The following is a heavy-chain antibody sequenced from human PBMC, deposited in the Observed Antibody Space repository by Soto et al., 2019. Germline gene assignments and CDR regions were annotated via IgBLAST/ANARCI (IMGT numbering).Heavy chain of an antibody. CDR3: ARDLGGWPDY. Sequence: GASVKVSCKASGYTFTSYGISWVRQAPGQRLEWMGWINAGNGNTKYSRKFQGRVTITRDTSASTAYMELSSLRSEDTAVYYCARDLGGWPDYWGQGTLVTVSS. CDR1: GYTFTSYG. V-gene: IGHV1-3*01. CDR2: INAGNGNT. D-gene: IGHD2-15*01. J-gene: IGHJ4*02.